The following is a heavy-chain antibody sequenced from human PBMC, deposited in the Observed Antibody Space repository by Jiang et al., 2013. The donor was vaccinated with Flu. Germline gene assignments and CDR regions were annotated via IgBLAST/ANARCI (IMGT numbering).Heavy chain of an antibody. CDR3: ARRAKGGATIGHQFDP. Sequence: GAEVKKPGESLRISCKGSGYSFTSYWIGWVRQMPGKGLEWMGIIYPGDSDTRYSPSFQGQVTISADKSISTAYLQWSSLKASDTAMYYCARRAKGGATIGHQFDPWGQGTLVTVSS. D-gene: IGHD1-26*01. J-gene: IGHJ5*02. V-gene: IGHV5-51*01. CDR2: IYPGDSDT. CDR1: GYSFTSYW.